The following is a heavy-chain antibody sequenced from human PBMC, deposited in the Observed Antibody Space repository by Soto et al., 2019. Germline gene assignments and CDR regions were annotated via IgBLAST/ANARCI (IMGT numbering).Heavy chain of an antibody. D-gene: IGHD3-10*02. V-gene: IGHV4-59*01. CDR2: IFYSGST. CDR3: ASMIGDPVLSFDS. J-gene: IGHJ5*01. Sequence: QVQLQESGPGLVKPSETLSLTCTVSGGSISSYYWSWIRQPPGKGLEWIGFIFYSGSTSYNPSLKSRVTISIDTSEYQFSLKRNSVTAADTAVYYCASMIGDPVLSFDSWGQGTRVAVSS. CDR1: GGSISSYY.